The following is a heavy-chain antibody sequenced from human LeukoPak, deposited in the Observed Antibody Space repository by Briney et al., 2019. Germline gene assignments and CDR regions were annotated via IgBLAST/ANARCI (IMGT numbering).Heavy chain of an antibody. Sequence: GGSLRLSCAASGFTFSSHWMHWVRQGPGKGLVWVSRMNIDGSSTSYADSVKGRFTISRDNGKNTLYLQMNSLRAEDTAVYYCARGPERTGVGTRYYYDMDVWGQGTTVTVSS. CDR1: GFTFSSHW. D-gene: IGHD2-8*01. J-gene: IGHJ6*02. CDR3: ARGPERTGVGTRYYYDMDV. CDR2: MNIDGSST. V-gene: IGHV3-74*01.